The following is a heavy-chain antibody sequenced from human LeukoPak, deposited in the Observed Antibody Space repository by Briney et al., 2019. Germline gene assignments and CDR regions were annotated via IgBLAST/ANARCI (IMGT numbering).Heavy chain of an antibody. CDR1: GGSISSYY. CDR2: IYYSGST. CDR3: ARLVGCSSGWYSEYYFDY. D-gene: IGHD6-19*01. J-gene: IGHJ4*02. Sequence: SETLSLTCTVSGGSISSYYWSWIRQPPGKGLEWIGYIYYSGSTNYNPSLKSRVTISVDTSKNQSSLKLSSVTAADTAVYYCARLVGCSSGWYSEYYFDYWGQGTLVTVSS. V-gene: IGHV4-59*08.